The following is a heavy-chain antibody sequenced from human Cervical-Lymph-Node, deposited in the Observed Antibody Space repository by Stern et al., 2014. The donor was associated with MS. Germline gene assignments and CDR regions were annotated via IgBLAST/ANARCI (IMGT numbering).Heavy chain of an antibody. Sequence: VKLVQSGAAVKKPGASVKVSCRTSGYRFTDYFIHWVRPAPGHGLEWVGMIDPRDGTRSFAQKFQGRVTMTRDTSASTVFMDLGSLRSEDTAVYYCAKVLGRTSDFFDNWGQGTLVTVSS. V-gene: IGHV1-46*01. J-gene: IGHJ4*02. CDR2: IDPRDGTR. CDR1: GYRFTDYF. CDR3: AKVLGRTSDFFDN. D-gene: IGHD1-26*01.